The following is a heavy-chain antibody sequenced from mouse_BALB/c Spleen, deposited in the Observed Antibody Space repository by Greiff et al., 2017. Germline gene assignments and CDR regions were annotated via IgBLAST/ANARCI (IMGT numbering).Heavy chain of an antibody. CDR1: GFTFSSYA. V-gene: IGHV5-6-5*01. CDR2: ISSGGST. CDR3: ARDGIRYAMDY. Sequence: DVKLVESGGGLVKPGGSLKLSCAASGFTFSSYAMSWVRQTPEKRLEWVASISSGGSTYYPDGVKGRFTISRDNARNILYLQMSSLRSEDTAMYYCARDGIRYAMDYWGQGTSVTVSS. J-gene: IGHJ4*01.